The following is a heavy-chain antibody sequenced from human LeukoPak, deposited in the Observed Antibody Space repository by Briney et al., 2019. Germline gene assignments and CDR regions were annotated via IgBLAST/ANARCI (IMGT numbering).Heavy chain of an antibody. CDR2: INPNSGGT. CDR3: ARARLRTGTNAYFDWLFVDWGGDY. Sequence: ASVKVSCKTSGYTFTGYYMHWVRQAPGQGLEWMGWINPNSGGTNYAQKFQGRVTMTRDTSISTAYMELSRLRSDDTAVYYCARARLRTGTNAYFDWLFVDWGGDYWGQGTLVTVSS. J-gene: IGHJ4*02. D-gene: IGHD3-9*01. V-gene: IGHV1-2*02. CDR1: GYTFTGYY.